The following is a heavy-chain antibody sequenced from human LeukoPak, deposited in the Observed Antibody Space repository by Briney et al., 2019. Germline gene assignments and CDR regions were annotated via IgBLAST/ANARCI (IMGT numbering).Heavy chain of an antibody. CDR2: IIPIFGKA. V-gene: IGHV1-69*05. Sequence: SVKVSCKASGGTFSSYAISWVRQAPGQGLEWIGGIIPIFGKATYAQKFQGRVTITTDESTSTAYMELSSLRSEDTAVYYCAQDGSGSYGGPFDYWGQGTLVTVSS. D-gene: IGHD3-10*01. CDR3: AQDGSGSYGGPFDY. CDR1: GGTFSSYA. J-gene: IGHJ4*02.